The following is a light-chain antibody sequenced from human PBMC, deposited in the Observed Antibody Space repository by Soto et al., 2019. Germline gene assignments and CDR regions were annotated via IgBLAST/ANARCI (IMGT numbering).Light chain of an antibody. CDR1: QSISSY. J-gene: IGKJ1*01. CDR3: QQYNSYSQAWT. CDR2: AAS. Sequence: DIQMTQSPSSLSASVGDRVTITCRASQSISSYLNWYQQKPGKAPKLLIYAASSLQSGVPSRFSGSGSGTDFTLTISSLQPEDFATYYCQQYNSYSQAWTFGQGTKVDIK. V-gene: IGKV1-39*01.